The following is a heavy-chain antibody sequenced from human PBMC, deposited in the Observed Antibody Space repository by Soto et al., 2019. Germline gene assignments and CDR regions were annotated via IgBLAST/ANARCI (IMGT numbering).Heavy chain of an antibody. CDR2: INKDGSEK. CDR1: GFTFSSYW. J-gene: IGHJ5*02. V-gene: IGHV3-7*02. Sequence: GGSLRLSCAASGFTFSSYWMTWVRQAPGKGLEWLANINKDGSEKNYVDSVKGRLTISRDNAKNSLSVQVNSLRAEDTAVYYCARSPTRTNYADRFDQWGQGTMVTVSS. CDR3: ARSPTRTNYADRFDQ. D-gene: IGHD4-4*01.